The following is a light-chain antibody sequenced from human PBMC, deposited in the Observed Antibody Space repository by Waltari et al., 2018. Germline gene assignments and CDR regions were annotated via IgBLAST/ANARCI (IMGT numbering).Light chain of an antibody. CDR1: SSDVGTNNL. CDR3: CSYADGTTSV. V-gene: IGLV2-23*02. CDR2: GVT. J-gene: IGLJ3*02. Sequence: QSALTQPASVSGSPGQSITIYCTGTSSDVGTNNLVSWYQQHPGKATKVIIYGVTQRPSGVSNRFSGSKSGNTASLTISGLQAEDEADYYCCSYADGTTSVFGGGTKLTVL.